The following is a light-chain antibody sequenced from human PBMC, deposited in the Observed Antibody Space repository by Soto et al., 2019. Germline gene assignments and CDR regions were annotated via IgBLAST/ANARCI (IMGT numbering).Light chain of an antibody. V-gene: IGKV1-5*03. CDR1: QNINNY. Sequence: DIQMTQSPSSLSASVGDRVTITCQASQNINNYLNWYQQKPGRAPKLLIYKASTLKSGVPSRFSGSGSGTEFNLTVSSLQHDDFATYYCQHYISYSEAFGQGTKVELK. J-gene: IGKJ1*01. CDR2: KAS. CDR3: QHYISYSEA.